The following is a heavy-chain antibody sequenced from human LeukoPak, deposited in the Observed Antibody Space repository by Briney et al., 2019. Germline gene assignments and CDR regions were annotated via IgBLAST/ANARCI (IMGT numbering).Heavy chain of an antibody. V-gene: IGHV3-74*01. CDR2: INSDGSST. CDR1: GFTFSSYW. J-gene: IGHJ4*02. CDR3: VKDSDEGS. Sequence: GGSLRLSCAASGFTFSSYWMHWVRQAPGKGLVWVSHINSDGSSTNYADSVKGRFTISRDNSKNTLYLQMSSLRAEDTAVYYCVKDSDEGSWGQGTLVTVSS. D-gene: IGHD3-10*01.